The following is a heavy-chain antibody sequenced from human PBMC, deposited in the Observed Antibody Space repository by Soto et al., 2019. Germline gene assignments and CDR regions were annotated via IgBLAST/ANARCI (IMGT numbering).Heavy chain of an antibody. CDR3: ARGRYGDY. D-gene: IGHD1-1*01. Sequence: QVHLVQSGAEGKKPGASVKVSCKGSGYGFTTYGITWVRQAPGQGLEWMAWISAHNGNTNHAQKLQGRVTVTRDISTSTAYMELRSLRSHDTAVYYCARGRYGDYWGQGALVTVSS. CDR1: GYGFTTYG. J-gene: IGHJ4*02. CDR2: ISAHNGNT. V-gene: IGHV1-18*01.